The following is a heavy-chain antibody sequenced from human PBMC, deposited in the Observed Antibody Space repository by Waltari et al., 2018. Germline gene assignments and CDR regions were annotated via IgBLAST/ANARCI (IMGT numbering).Heavy chain of an antibody. CDR3: ARDCSGGSCYRLDYCGMDV. CDR1: GGSFSGYY. D-gene: IGHD2-15*01. J-gene: IGHJ6*02. Sequence: QVQLQQWGAGLLKPSETLSLTCAVYGGSFSGYYWSWIRQPPGKGLEWIGEINHSGSTNYNPALKSRVTISVDTSKNQFSLKLSSVTAADTAVYYCARDCSGGSCYRLDYCGMDVWGQGTTVTVSS. CDR2: INHSGST. V-gene: IGHV4-34*01.